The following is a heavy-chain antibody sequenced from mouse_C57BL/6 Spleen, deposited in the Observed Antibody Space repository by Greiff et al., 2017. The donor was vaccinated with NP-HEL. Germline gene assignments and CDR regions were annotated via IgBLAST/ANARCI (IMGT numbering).Heavy chain of an antibody. D-gene: IGHD1-1*01. CDR2: IYPGDGET. CDR3: ARSGITTVVAPFDY. CDR1: GYAFSSYW. V-gene: IGHV1-80*01. Sequence: VQLQQSGAELVKPGASVKISCKASGYAFSSYWMNWVKQRPGKGLEWIGQIYPGDGETNYNGKFKGKATLTADKSSRPAYMQLSSLTSEDSAVYFCARSGITTVVAPFDYWGQGTTLTVSS. J-gene: IGHJ2*01.